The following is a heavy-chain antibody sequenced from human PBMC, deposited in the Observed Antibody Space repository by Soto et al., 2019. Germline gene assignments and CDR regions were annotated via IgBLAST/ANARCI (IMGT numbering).Heavy chain of an antibody. V-gene: IGHV3-30-3*01. CDR3: ARPQFYSSSSPHFDY. CDR1: GFTFSSYA. D-gene: IGHD6-6*01. J-gene: IGHJ4*02. Sequence: GGSLRLSCAASGFTFSSYAMHWVRQAPGKGLEWVAVISYDGSNKYYADSVKGRFTISRDNSKNTLYLQMNSLRAEDTAVYYCARPQFYSSSSPHFDYWGQGTLVTVSS. CDR2: ISYDGSNK.